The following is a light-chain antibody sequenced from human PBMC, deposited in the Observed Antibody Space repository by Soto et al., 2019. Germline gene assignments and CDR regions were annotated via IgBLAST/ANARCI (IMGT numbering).Light chain of an antibody. V-gene: IGLV2-14*01. Sequence: QSALTQPASVYGSPGQSITISCTGTSSDVGGYNYVSWYQQHPGKAPKLMIYDVSNRPSGVSNRFSGSKSGNTASLTISGLQAEDEDDYYCSSYTSSSTLVFGGGTKLTVL. CDR2: DVS. CDR1: SSDVGGYNY. CDR3: SSYTSSSTLV. J-gene: IGLJ2*01.